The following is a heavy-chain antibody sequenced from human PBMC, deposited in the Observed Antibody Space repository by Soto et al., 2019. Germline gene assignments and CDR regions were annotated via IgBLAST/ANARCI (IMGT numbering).Heavy chain of an antibody. CDR3: SRDKDRRQSGGNNDYAMDV. D-gene: IGHD6-25*01. CDR2: IIPIFATP. J-gene: IGHJ6*02. V-gene: IGHV1-69*12. CDR1: GCTFGNSA. Sequence: QVQLVQSGAVVKKPGSSVTVSCKASGCTFGNSAISWERQAPGQGLEWMGGIIPIFATPDYAQKFHGRVTITADETTSTAYMELTRLRSEDTAVYYVSRDKDRRQSGGNNDYAMDVRGQGNTVTVSS.